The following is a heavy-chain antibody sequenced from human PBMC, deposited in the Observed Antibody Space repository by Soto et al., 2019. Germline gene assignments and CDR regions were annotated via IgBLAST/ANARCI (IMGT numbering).Heavy chain of an antibody. V-gene: IGHV5-10-1*01. CDR1: GYSFTSYW. J-gene: IGHJ6*02. CDR3: AGYGGNKYLNYYYGMDV. CDR2: IDPSDSYT. Sequence: GESLKISCKGSGYSFTSYWISWVRQMPGKGLEWMGRIDPSDSYTNYSPSFQGHVTISADKSISTAYLQWSSLKASDTAMYYCAGYGGNKYLNYYYGMDVWGQGTTVTVS. D-gene: IGHD2-15*01.